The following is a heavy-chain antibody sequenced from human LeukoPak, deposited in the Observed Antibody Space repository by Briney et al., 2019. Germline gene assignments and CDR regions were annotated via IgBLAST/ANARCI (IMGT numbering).Heavy chain of an antibody. CDR2: ISSSGST. Sequence: SETLSLTCTVSGDSISSGDYYWSWIRQPAGTGLEWIGRISSSGSTNYNPSLKSRVTISVDTSKNQFSLKLSSVTAADTAVYFCARVIGFGELSLGHWGQGTLVTVSS. V-gene: IGHV4-61*02. CDR1: GDSISSGDYY. J-gene: IGHJ4*02. D-gene: IGHD3-10*01. CDR3: ARVIGFGELSLGH.